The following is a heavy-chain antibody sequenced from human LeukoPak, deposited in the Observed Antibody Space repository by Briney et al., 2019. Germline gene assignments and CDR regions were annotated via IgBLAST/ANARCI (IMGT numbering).Heavy chain of an antibody. CDR1: GFPFQSYW. J-gene: IGHJ4*02. CDR3: MPGRGY. Sequence: PGGSLVLSCTASGFPFQSYWMNWVRQAPGKGLELVANINADGSDKYFMDSVKGRFSISRDNANNRPYLQMTSLRAEDTAVYYCMPGRGYWGQGTLVAVSS. D-gene: IGHD2-8*02. CDR2: INADGSDK. V-gene: IGHV3-7*01.